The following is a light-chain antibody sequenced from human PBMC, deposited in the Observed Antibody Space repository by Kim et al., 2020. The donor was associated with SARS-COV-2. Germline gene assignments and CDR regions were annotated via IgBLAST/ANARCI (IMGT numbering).Light chain of an antibody. CDR3: QQYDGYT. Sequence: LSASVGDRFTFPVRASQSISVWLAWYQQKPGQAPKLLIYDASSLESGVPSRFSGSGSETEFTLTISSLQPNDFATYYSQQYDGYTFGQGTKVDIK. CDR2: DAS. V-gene: IGKV1-5*01. J-gene: IGKJ1*01. CDR1: QSISVW.